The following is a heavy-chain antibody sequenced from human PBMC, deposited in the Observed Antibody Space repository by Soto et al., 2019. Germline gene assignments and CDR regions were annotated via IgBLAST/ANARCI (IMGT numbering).Heavy chain of an antibody. V-gene: IGHV5-10-1*01. CDR3: ARHPKRPSERVRGAYYYDMDA. D-gene: IGHD3-10*01. J-gene: IGHJ6*02. CDR1: GYSFTSYW. Sequence: GESLKISCKGSGYSFTSYWISWVRQMPGKGLEWMGRIDPSDSYTNYSPSFQGHVTISADKSISTAYLQWSSLKASDTAMYYCARHPKRPSERVRGAYYYDMDAWGQGTTVTVSS. CDR2: IDPSDSYT.